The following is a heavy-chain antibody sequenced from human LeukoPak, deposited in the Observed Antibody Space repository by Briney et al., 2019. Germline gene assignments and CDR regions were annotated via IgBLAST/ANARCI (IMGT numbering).Heavy chain of an antibody. CDR3: CSGTYYSDY. CDR1: GFTFSDYY. J-gene: IGHJ4*01. Sequence: GGSLRLSCAASGFTFSDYYMSWIRQAPGKGLEWVSYISSSSSYTNYADSVKGRFTISRDNAKNTLYLEMNSLRAEDTAVYYCCSGTYYSDYWGQGTLVTVSS. CDR2: ISSSSSYT. V-gene: IGHV3-11*06. D-gene: IGHD3-10*02.